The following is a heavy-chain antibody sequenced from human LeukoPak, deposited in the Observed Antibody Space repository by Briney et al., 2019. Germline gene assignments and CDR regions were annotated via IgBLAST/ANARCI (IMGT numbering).Heavy chain of an antibody. V-gene: IGHV3-23*01. Sequence: PGGSLRLFCAASGFTFSNPAMSWVRQAPGKGLEVVSTLSGSGITTYYADSVKGRFTISRDNSKNTLYLQMNSLRAEDTAVYYCAKGIYSSGWSYFDYWGHGTLVTVSS. CDR1: GFTFSNPA. CDR2: LSGSGITT. CDR3: AKGIYSSGWSYFDY. J-gene: IGHJ4*01. D-gene: IGHD6-19*01.